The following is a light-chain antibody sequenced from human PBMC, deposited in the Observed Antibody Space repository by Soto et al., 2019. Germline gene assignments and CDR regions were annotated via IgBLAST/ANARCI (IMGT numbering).Light chain of an antibody. Sequence: EIVMTQSPATLSVSPGERATLSCRASQSVSSNLAWYQQKPGQAPRLLIYGASTRATGIPARFSGSGSGTEFTLTISSLQSEDSAVYYCQQYNNWPPTWTFGQGTEVEIK. CDR2: GAS. V-gene: IGKV3-15*01. J-gene: IGKJ1*01. CDR1: QSVSSN. CDR3: QQYNNWPPTWT.